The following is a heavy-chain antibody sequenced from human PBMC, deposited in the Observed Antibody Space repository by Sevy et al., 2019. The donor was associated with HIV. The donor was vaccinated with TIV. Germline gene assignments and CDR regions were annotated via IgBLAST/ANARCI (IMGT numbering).Heavy chain of an antibody. Sequence: GSLRLSCAASGFTFRTYAITWVRQAPGKGLEWVSVMSGSGGDTYYADSVKGRFTISRDNSNNTLYLQMNSLRAEDTAVYYCAKDRVSGTYYTGDFDYWGQGTLVTVSS. CDR1: GFTFRTYA. V-gene: IGHV3-23*01. D-gene: IGHD3-10*01. J-gene: IGHJ4*02. CDR2: MSGSGGDT. CDR3: AKDRVSGTYYTGDFDY.